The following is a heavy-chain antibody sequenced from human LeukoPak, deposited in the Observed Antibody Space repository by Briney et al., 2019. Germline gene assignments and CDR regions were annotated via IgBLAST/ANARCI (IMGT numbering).Heavy chain of an antibody. CDR1: GYTLTTYY. Sequence: ASVKVSCKASGYTLTTYYIHCGRQAPGQGREWLGIINPSGGSPTYAQKCQGRVTMTRDTSTSTVYMELSSLRSDDTAVYYCARVGSVDTSGYYDYWGQGTLVTVSS. D-gene: IGHD3-22*01. V-gene: IGHV1-46*01. CDR2: INPSGGSP. CDR3: ARVGSVDTSGYYDY. J-gene: IGHJ4*02.